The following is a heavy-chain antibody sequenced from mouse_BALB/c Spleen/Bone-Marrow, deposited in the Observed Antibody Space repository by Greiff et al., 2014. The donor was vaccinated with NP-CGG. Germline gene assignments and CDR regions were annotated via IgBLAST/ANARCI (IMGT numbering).Heavy chain of an antibody. CDR1: GYTFTSYW. CDR3: ARRLNWDWFAY. J-gene: IGHJ3*01. Sequence: QVQLQQPGAELAKPGASVKMSCKASGYTFTSYWMHWVKQRPGQGLEWIGYINPSTGYTDYNQKFKDKATLTADKSSSTAYMQLSSLTSEDPAVYYCARRLNWDWFAYWGQGTLVTVSA. CDR2: INPSTGYT. D-gene: IGHD4-1*01. V-gene: IGHV1-7*01.